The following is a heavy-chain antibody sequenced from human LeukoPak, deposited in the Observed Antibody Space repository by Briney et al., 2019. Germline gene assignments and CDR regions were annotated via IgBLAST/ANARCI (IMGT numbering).Heavy chain of an antibody. CDR2: INQDESAK. J-gene: IGHJ4*02. D-gene: IGHD6-13*01. Sequence: GGSLRLSCAASGFTFSRYWMSWVRQAPGKGLEWVASINQDESAKFYVDSVKGRFTISRDNAKNSLYLQMNSLRAEDMALYYCAKDTSQEQLVSSFDYWGQGTLVTVSS. CDR1: GFTFSRYW. CDR3: AKDTSQEQLVSSFDY. V-gene: IGHV3-7*03.